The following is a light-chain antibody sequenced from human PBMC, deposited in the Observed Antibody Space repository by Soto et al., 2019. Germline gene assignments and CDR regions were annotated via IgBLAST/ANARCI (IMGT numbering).Light chain of an antibody. CDR3: QQYYTTPFT. CDR1: QNVLYSSNNKNP. J-gene: IGKJ3*01. V-gene: IGKV4-1*01. CDR2: WAS. Sequence: DIVMTQSPDSLAVSLGERATINCKSSQNVLYSSNNKNPLAWYQQRPGQPPKLLISWASTRESGVPDRFSGSGSGTDFTLTISSLQAEDVAVYYCQQYYTTPFTFGPGTKVDIK.